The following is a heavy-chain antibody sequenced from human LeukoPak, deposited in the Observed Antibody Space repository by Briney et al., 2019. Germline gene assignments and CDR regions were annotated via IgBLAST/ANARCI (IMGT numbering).Heavy chain of an antibody. CDR1: GFTFSNAW. D-gene: IGHD3-3*01. V-gene: IGHV3-15*01. Sequence: GGSLRHSCAASGFTFSNAWMSWVRQAPGKGLEWVGRIKSETDGGTTDYAAPVKGRFTISRDDSKNTLYLQMNSLKTEDTAVYYCTTGVVDDFWSGYYTPLYYYYGMDVWGQGTTVTVSS. CDR3: TTGVVDDFWSGYYTPLYYYYGMDV. CDR2: IKSETDGGTT. J-gene: IGHJ6*02.